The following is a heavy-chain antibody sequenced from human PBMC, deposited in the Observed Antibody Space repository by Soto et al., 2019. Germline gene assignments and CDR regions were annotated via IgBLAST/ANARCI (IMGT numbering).Heavy chain of an antibody. CDR2: IWYDGSNK. CDR3: ARDSGSYRVYGMDV. V-gene: IGHV3-33*01. J-gene: IGHJ6*02. D-gene: IGHD1-26*01. CDR1: GFTFSSDG. Sequence: GXSQRLSSAASGFTFSSDGMHWVRQAPGKGLEWVAVIWYDGSNKYYADSVKGRFTISRDNSKNTLYLQMNSLRAEDTAVYYCARDSGSYRVYGMDVWGQGTTVTVSS.